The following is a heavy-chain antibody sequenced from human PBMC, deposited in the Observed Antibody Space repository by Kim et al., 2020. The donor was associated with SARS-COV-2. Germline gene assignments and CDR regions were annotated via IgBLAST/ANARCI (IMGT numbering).Heavy chain of an antibody. CDR3: ARDPYYGSGSYYNLTRDYYYYGMDV. D-gene: IGHD3-10*01. V-gene: IGHV1-46*01. J-gene: IGHJ6*02. CDR1: GYTFTSYY. Sequence: ASVKVSCKASGYTFTSYYMHWVRQAPGQGLEWMGIINPSGGSTSYAQKFQGRVTMTRDTSTSTVYMELSSLRSEDTAVYYCARDPYYGSGSYYNLTRDYYYYGMDVWGQGTTVTVSS. CDR2: INPSGGST.